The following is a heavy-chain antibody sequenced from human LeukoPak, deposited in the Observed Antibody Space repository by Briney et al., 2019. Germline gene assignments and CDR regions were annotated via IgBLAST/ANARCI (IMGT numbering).Heavy chain of an antibody. J-gene: IGHJ4*02. V-gene: IGHV4-59*08. CDR2: IYYSGST. D-gene: IGHD2-8*02. CDR1: GGSISSYY. Sequence: PSETLSLTCTVSGGSISSYYWSWIRQPPGKGLEWIGYIYYSGSTNYNPSLKSRVTISVDTSKNQFSLKLRSVTAADTAVYYCAGHHPRNTVDFWGQGTLVTVSS. CDR3: AGHHPRNTVDF.